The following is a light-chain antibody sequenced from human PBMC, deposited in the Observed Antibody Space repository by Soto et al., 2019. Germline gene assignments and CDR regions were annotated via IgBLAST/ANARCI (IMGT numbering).Light chain of an antibody. CDR3: SSDAGNYNYV. J-gene: IGLJ1*01. V-gene: IGLV2-8*01. Sequence: QSALNQPPSASGSRGQSATMPGTGTSSDVGGYDHVSWYQQHPGKAPKLMIYEVTKRPAGVPDRFSGSKSGNTASLTVSGLQAEDEADYFCSSDAGNYNYVFGTGTKVTVL. CDR2: EVT. CDR1: SSDVGGYDH.